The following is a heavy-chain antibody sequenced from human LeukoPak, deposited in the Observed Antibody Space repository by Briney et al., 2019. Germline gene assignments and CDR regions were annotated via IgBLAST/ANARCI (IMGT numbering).Heavy chain of an antibody. D-gene: IGHD3-3*01. CDR3: ARTQGYYFWSGYDDAFDI. CDR1: GGSISSYY. V-gene: IGHV4-59*01. Sequence: IPSEALSLTCTVSGGSISSYYLSWLRQPPGKGLEWIGYIYYSGSTNYNPSLKSRVTISVDTSKNQFSLKPSSVTAADTAVYYCARTQGYYFWSGYDDAFDIWGQGTMVTVSS. CDR2: IYYSGST. J-gene: IGHJ3*02.